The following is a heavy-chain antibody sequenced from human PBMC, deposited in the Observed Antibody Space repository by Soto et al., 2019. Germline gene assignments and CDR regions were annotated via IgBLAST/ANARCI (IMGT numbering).Heavy chain of an antibody. D-gene: IGHD3-3*01. Sequence: GWSLRLSCTASGFTFGDYAMSWFRQAPGKGLEWVGFIRSKAYGGTTEYAASVKGRFTISRDDSKSIAYLQMNSLKTEDTAVYYCTRVRWIFGVVIKGGFDYWGQGTLVTVSS. CDR2: IRSKAYGGTT. CDR1: GFTFGDYA. V-gene: IGHV3-49*03. CDR3: TRVRWIFGVVIKGGFDY. J-gene: IGHJ4*02.